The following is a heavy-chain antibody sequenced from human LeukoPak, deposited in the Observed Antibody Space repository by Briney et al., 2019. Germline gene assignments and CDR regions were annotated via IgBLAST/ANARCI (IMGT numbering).Heavy chain of an antibody. Sequence: PGGSLRLSCAASGFTFSSYGMHWVRQAPGKGLEWVAVIWYDGSNKYYADSVKGRFTISRDNSKNTLYLQMNSLRAEDTAVYYCARELNTMIVVVITHFDYWGQGTLVTVSS. CDR2: IWYDGSNK. D-gene: IGHD3-22*01. J-gene: IGHJ4*02. CDR3: ARELNTMIVVVITHFDY. V-gene: IGHV3-33*01. CDR1: GFTFSSYG.